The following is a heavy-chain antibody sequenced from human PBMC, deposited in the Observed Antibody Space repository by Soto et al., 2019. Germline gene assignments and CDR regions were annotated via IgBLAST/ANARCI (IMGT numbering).Heavy chain of an antibody. J-gene: IGHJ5*02. CDR1: GGTFSSYA. Sequence: QVQLVQSGAEVKKPGSSVKVSCKASGGTFSSYAISWVRQAPGQGLEWVGGIIPIFGTANYAQKFQGRVTITADESTSTAYMELSSLRSEDTAVYYCAREGIAARRFTHLWFDPWGQGTLVTVSS. D-gene: IGHD6-6*01. CDR3: AREGIAARRFTHLWFDP. V-gene: IGHV1-69*01. CDR2: IIPIFGTA.